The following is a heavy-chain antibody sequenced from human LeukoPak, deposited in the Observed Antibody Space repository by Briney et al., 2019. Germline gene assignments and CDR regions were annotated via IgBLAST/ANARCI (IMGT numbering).Heavy chain of an antibody. CDR3: ARVGVYGDYVTIFDY. D-gene: IGHD4-17*01. Sequence: ASVKVSCKASGYTFTGYYMHWVRQAPGQGLEWMGWINPNSGGTNYAQKFQGRVTMTRDTSISTAYIELSRLRSDDTAVYYCARVGVYGDYVTIFDYWGQGTLVTVSS. V-gene: IGHV1-2*02. CDR2: INPNSGGT. J-gene: IGHJ4*02. CDR1: GYTFTGYY.